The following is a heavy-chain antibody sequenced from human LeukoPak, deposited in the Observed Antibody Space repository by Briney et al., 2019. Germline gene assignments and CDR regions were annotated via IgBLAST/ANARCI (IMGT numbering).Heavy chain of an antibody. J-gene: IGHJ4*01. CDR3: AGTVAGAYDY. CDR2: IYTSGST. D-gene: IGHD6-19*01. V-gene: IGHV4-4*07. Sequence: PSATLSLTCTASGGSFSSYYRSWIRQPAGQGLEWIGRIYTSGSTNYNPYLKSRVTIIVDKSKNKFSLMLRCVTAADAAVFYYAGTVAGAYDYCGQGTLVTVSS. CDR1: GGSFSSYY.